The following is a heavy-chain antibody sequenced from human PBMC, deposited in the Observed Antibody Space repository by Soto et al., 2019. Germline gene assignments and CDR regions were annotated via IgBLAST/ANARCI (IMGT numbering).Heavy chain of an antibody. Sequence: SETLSLTCTVSGGSVSNYYWSWIRQPPGKGLEWIGEINHSGSTNYNPSLKSRVTISVDTSKNQFSLKLSSVTAADTAVYYCASTFYGDYVDYYYYMDVWGKGTTVTISS. D-gene: IGHD4-17*01. V-gene: IGHV4-34*01. CDR2: INHSGST. J-gene: IGHJ6*03. CDR3: ASTFYGDYVDYYYYMDV. CDR1: GGSVSNYY.